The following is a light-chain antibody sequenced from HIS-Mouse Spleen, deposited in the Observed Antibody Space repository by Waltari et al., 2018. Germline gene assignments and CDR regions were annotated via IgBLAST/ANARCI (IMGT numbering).Light chain of an antibody. Sequence: QSALTQPRSVSGSPGQPVTISCPGTSSDVGGYNYVCWDQQHPGKAPKLMSYDVSKRPSGVPDRFSGSKSGNTASLTISGLQAEDEADYYCCSYAGSYAVVFGGGTKLTVL. CDR3: CSYAGSYAVV. V-gene: IGLV2-11*01. J-gene: IGLJ2*01. CDR1: SSDVGGYNY. CDR2: DVS.